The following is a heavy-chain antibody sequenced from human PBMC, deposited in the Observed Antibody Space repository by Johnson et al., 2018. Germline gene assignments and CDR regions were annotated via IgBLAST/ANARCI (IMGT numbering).Heavy chain of an antibody. CDR1: GFSFSNYG. CDR2: ISYDVSNK. Sequence: QVQLVQSGGGVVQPGRSLRLSCAASGFSFSNYGMHWVRQAPGKGLEWVAVISYDVSNKYYADSAKGRFTISRDNAKNSLYLQMNSLRAEDTAVYYCARDHNMYYYDSSGYYKYYYYMDVWGKGTTVTVSS. V-gene: IGHV3-30*03. J-gene: IGHJ6*03. CDR3: ARDHNMYYYDSSGYYKYYYYMDV. D-gene: IGHD3-22*01.